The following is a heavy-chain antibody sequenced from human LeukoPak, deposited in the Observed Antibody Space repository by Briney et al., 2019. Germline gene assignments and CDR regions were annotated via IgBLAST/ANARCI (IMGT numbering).Heavy chain of an antibody. D-gene: IGHD2-15*01. CDR2: ISSSSRTI. CDR1: GFTFSSYS. CDR3: ARCSGGSCPSWFDG. V-gene: IGHV3-48*02. Sequence: GGSLRLSCAASGFTFSSYSMNWVRQAPGKGLEWVSYISSSSRTIYYADSVKGRFTISRDNAKNSLYLQMNSLRDEDTAVYYCARCSGGSCPSWFDGWGQGSLVTVPS. J-gene: IGHJ5*02.